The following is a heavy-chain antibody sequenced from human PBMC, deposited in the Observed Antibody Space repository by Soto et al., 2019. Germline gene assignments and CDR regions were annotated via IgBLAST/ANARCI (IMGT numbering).Heavy chain of an antibody. CDR1: GYTFTSYC. D-gene: IGHD2-15*01. J-gene: IGHJ5*02. CDR2: IISYNGNT. V-gene: IGHV1-18*01. Sequence: ASVKGSCKAAGYTFTSYCISWLRQTPGQGLEWMGWIISYNGNTNYAQKLQGRVTMTTDTSKSTAYMELRSLRSDDTAVYYCARDDESGGNAPYNWFDLWGQGTLVTVSS. CDR3: ARDDESGGNAPYNWFDL.